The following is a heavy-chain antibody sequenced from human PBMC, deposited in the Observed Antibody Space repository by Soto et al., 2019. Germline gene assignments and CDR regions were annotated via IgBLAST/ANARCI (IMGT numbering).Heavy chain of an antibody. D-gene: IGHD3-10*01. CDR2: ISYEGNNK. Sequence: GGSLRLSCVASGFTFTSYGMHWVRQAPGKGLEWVAVISYEGNNKNYADSAKGRFTISRDNSKNTLYLQMNSLRAEDTAVYYCAKGNYDSASPLVIHYSSCGTDVWGPGTTVTVSS. CDR3: AKGNYDSASPLVIHYSSCGTDV. V-gene: IGHV3-30*18. J-gene: IGHJ6*02. CDR1: GFTFTSYG.